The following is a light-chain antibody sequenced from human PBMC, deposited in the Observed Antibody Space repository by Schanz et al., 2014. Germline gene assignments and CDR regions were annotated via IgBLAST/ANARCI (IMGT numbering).Light chain of an antibody. Sequence: QSVLTQPASMSGSPGQSITISCNGSSSDIGGYDYVSWYRQYPGKAPKLMIYDVSNRPSGVSNRFSGSKSGNTASLTISGLQAEDEADYYCCSYAGSSTWVFGGGTKLTVL. J-gene: IGLJ3*02. CDR3: CSYAGSSTWV. CDR1: SSDIGGYDY. V-gene: IGLV2-23*02. CDR2: DVS.